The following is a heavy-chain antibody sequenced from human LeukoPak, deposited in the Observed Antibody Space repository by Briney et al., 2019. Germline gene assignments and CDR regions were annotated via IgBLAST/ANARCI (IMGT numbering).Heavy chain of an antibody. V-gene: IGHV4-34*01. CDR1: GGSFSGYY. J-gene: IGHJ6*03. CDR3: ARNSNRYMDV. D-gene: IGHD2/OR15-2a*01. Sequence: PSETLSLTCAVYGGSFSGYYWSWIRQPPGKGLGWIGEINHSGSTNYNPSLKSRVTISVDTSKNQFSLKLSSVTAADTAVYYCARNSNRYMDVWGKGTTVTVSS. CDR2: INHSGST.